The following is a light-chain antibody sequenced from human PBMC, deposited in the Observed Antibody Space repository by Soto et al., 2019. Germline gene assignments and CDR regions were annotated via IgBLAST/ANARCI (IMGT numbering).Light chain of an antibody. CDR2: EAS. Sequence: IVLTQSPGTLSLSPGERTTLSCWASQSVSSYLAWYQQKLGQAPRLLIYEASNRATGIPDRFSGSGSGTDFTLTISRLEPEDFAVYYCQQYGSSGTFGQGTKVDIK. CDR3: QQYGSSGT. V-gene: IGKV3-20*01. CDR1: QSVSSY. J-gene: IGKJ1*01.